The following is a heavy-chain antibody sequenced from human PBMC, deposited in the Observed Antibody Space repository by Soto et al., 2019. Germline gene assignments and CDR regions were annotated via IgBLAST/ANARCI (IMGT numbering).Heavy chain of an antibody. CDR2: IYYSGST. CDR1: GGSVSSGSYY. J-gene: IGHJ5*02. CDR3: ARETSFWSGYNWFDP. D-gene: IGHD3-3*01. Sequence: PSETLSLTCTASGGSVSSGSYYWSWIQQPPGKGLEWIGYIYYSGSTNYNPSLKSRVTISVDTSKNQFSLKLSSVTAADTAVYYCARETSFWSGYNWFDPWGQGTLVTVSS. V-gene: IGHV4-61*01.